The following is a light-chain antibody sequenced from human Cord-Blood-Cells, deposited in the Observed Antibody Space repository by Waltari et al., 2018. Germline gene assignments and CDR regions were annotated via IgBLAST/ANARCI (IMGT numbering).Light chain of an antibody. Sequence: HSALTPPASVSGSPGQSTTISCPGTSSDVGSYNLFSWYQQHPGKAPKLMIYEGSTRPSGVSNRFSGSKSGNTASLTISGLQAEDEADYYCCSYAGSSTYVFGTGTKVTVL. CDR1: SSDVGSYNL. V-gene: IGLV2-23*01. CDR2: EGS. J-gene: IGLJ1*01. CDR3: CSYAGSSTYV.